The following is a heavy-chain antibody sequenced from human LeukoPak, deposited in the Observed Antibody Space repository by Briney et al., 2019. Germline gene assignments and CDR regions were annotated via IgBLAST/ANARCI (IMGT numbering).Heavy chain of an antibody. J-gene: IGHJ2*01. CDR1: GFTFSTYW. D-gene: IGHD3-3*01. Sequence: PGGSLRLSCAASGFTFSTYWMNWVRQAPGKGLAWVANIKQDGSEKYYVDSVKGRFTLSRDSAKNSLYPQMNSLRAEDTAVYYCARAEWSNWYFDLWGRGTLVTVSS. CDR2: IKQDGSEK. CDR3: ARAEWSNWYFDL. V-gene: IGHV3-7*03.